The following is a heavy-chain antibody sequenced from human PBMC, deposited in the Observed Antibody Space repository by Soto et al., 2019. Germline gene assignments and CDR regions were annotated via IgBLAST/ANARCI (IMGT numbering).Heavy chain of an antibody. CDR2: INHSGST. Sequence: TSETLSLTCAVYGGSFSGYYWTWIRQPPGTGLEWIGEINHSGSTNYNPSLKSRFTISRDNSKNTLYLQMNSLRTEDTAMYYCAKEGPITNWYFDYWGQGTLVTVSS. CDR1: GGSFSGYY. V-gene: IGHV4-34*01. D-gene: IGHD1-1*01. CDR3: AKEGPITNWYFDY. J-gene: IGHJ4*02.